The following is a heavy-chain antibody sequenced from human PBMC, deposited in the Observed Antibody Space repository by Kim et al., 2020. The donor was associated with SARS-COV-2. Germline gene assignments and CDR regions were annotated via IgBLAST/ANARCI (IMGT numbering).Heavy chain of an antibody. CDR2: ISSSSSYI. D-gene: IGHD5-18*01. Sequence: GGSLRLSCAASGFTFSSYSMNWVRQAPGKGLEWVSSISSSSSYIYYADSVKGRFTISRDNAKNSLYLQMNSLRAEDTAGYYCARDQRGYSTRGAFDYWGQGTLVTVSS. CDR3: ARDQRGYSTRGAFDY. V-gene: IGHV3-21*01. J-gene: IGHJ4*02. CDR1: GFTFSSYS.